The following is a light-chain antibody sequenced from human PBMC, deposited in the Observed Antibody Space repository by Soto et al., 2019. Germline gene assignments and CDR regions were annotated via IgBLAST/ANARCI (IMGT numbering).Light chain of an antibody. CDR2: GAS. V-gene: IGKV3-20*01. CDR3: QQYGSSPWT. Sequence: EIVLTQSPATLSLSPGERATLSCRASQSVSSYFAWYQQKPGQPPRLLIYGASSRATGIPDRFSGSGSGTDFTLTISRLEPEDFAVYYCQQYGSSPWTFGQGTKVDIK. J-gene: IGKJ1*01. CDR1: QSVSSY.